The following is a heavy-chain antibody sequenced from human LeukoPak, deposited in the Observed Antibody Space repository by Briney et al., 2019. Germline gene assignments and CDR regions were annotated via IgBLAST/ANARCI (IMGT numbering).Heavy chain of an antibody. Sequence: ASVKVSCKASGYTFTSYSMSWVRQAPGQGLEWMGWINTNTGNPTYAQGFTGRFVFSLDTSVSTAYLQISSLKAEDTAVYYCARELGGDYRANWFDPWGQGTLVTVSS. V-gene: IGHV7-4-1*02. CDR2: INTNTGNP. CDR3: ARELGGDYRANWFDP. CDR1: GYTFTSYS. J-gene: IGHJ5*02. D-gene: IGHD4-17*01.